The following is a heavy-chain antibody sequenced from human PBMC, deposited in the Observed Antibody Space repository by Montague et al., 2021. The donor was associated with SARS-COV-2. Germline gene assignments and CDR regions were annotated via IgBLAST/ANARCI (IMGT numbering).Heavy chain of an antibody. CDR2: IWYDGSNK. D-gene: IGHD3-22*01. CDR3: ARDVYYYDSSGYYYGRYYYYGMDV. V-gene: IGHV3-33*01. J-gene: IGHJ6*02. Sequence: SLSLSWPASGFTFSSYGMHWVRQAPGKGLEWVAVIWYDGSNKYYADSVKGRFTISRDNSKNTLYLQMNSLRAEDTAVYYCARDVYYYDSSGYYYGRYYYYGMDVWGQGTTVTVSS. CDR1: GFTFSSYG.